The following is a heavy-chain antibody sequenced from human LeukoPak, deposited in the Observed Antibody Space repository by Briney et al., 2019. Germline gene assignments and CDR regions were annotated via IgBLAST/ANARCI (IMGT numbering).Heavy chain of an antibody. D-gene: IGHD6-13*01. Sequence: GGSLRLSCAASGFTFSSYAMSWVRQAPGKGLEWVSSISSSSSYIYYADSVKGRFTISRDNAKNSLYLQMNSLRAEDTAVYYCARLAKYSSSWYYFDYWGQGTLVTVSS. CDR2: ISSSSSYI. CDR3: ARLAKYSSSWYYFDY. V-gene: IGHV3-21*01. J-gene: IGHJ4*02. CDR1: GFTFSSYA.